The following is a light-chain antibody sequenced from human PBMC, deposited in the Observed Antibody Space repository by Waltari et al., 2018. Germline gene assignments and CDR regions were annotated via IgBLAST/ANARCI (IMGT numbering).Light chain of an antibody. V-gene: IGLV2-14*03. Sequence: QSALTQPASVSGSPGQSITIPCTGTTYALCYYYYVSWYQQHLGRAPKLIIYDVRERPSGVSDRFSGSKSGNTASLIISGLQADDEADYYCSSHTTRSTWVFGGGTKLTVL. CDR1: TYALCYYYY. CDR3: SSHTTRSTWV. CDR2: DVR. J-gene: IGLJ3*02.